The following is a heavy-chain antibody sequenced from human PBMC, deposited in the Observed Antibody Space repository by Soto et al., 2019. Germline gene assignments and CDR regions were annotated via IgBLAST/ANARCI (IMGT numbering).Heavy chain of an antibody. V-gene: IGHV5-51*01. CDR1: GYSFTSYW. D-gene: IGHD2-2*01. CDR2: IYPGDSDT. J-gene: IGHJ6*02. Sequence: PGESLKISCKGSGYSFTSYWIGWVRQTPGKGLEWMGSIYPGDSDTRYSPSFQGQVTISADKSISTAYLQWSSLKASDTAMYYCARNRIEYQLLSRYYYYGMDVWGQGTTVTVSS. CDR3: ARNRIEYQLLSRYYYYGMDV.